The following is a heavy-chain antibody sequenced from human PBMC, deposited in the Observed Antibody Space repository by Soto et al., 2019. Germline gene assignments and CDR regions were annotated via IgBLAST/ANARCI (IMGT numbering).Heavy chain of an antibody. CDR2: MYYSGST. Sequence: QVQLRESGPGLVKPSQTLSLTCPVSGGSINSGGYYWTWISQHPGKGLEWIGYMYYSGSTYYNPSLRSRVIISADTSATHFSLKLSSVTAADTDVYFCARGYRQSGYSSSWVFDYWGQGTLVTVSS. J-gene: IGHJ4*02. D-gene: IGHD6-13*01. V-gene: IGHV4-31*03. CDR1: GGSINSGGYY. CDR3: ARGYRQSGYSSSWVFDY.